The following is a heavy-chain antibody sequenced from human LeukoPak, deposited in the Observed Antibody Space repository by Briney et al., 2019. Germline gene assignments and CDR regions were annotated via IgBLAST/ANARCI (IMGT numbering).Heavy chain of an antibody. CDR1: GFTFSSYA. CDR3: ARGLGQQPLDY. J-gene: IGHJ4*02. D-gene: IGHD6-13*01. Sequence: GGSLRLSCAASGFTFSSYAMSWVRQAPGKGLEWVSVIYSGGSTYYADSVKGRFTISRDNSKNTLYLQMNSLRAEDTAVYYCARGLGQQPLDYWGQGTLVTVSS. CDR2: IYSGGST. V-gene: IGHV3-53*01.